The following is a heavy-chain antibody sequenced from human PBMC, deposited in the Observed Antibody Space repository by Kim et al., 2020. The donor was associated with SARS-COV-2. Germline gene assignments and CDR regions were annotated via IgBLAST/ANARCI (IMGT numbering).Heavy chain of an antibody. J-gene: IGHJ6*03. V-gene: IGHV3-66*04. CDR1: GFTVSSNY. Sequence: GGSLRLSYAASGFTVSSNYMSWVRQAPGKGLEWVSAIYSGGSTYYADSVKGRFTISRDNSKNTLYLQMNSLRAEDTAVDYCARRGGYCSNGVCYNRYYY. CDR3: ARRGGYCSNGVCYNRYYY. D-gene: IGHD2-8*01. CDR2: IYSGGST.